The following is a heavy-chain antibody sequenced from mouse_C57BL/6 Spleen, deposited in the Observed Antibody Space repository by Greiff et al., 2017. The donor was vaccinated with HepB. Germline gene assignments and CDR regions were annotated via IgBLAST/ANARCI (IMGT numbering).Heavy chain of an antibody. CDR3: ARPGNYGNAMDY. Sequence: QVQLKESGPELVKPGASVKISCKASGYAFSSSWMNWVKQRPGKGLEWIGRIYPGDGDTNYNGKFKGKATLTADKSSSTAYMQLSSLTSEDSAVYFCARPGNYGNAMDYWGQGTSVTVSS. D-gene: IGHD2-1*01. V-gene: IGHV1-82*01. CDR2: IYPGDGDT. J-gene: IGHJ4*01. CDR1: GYAFSSSW.